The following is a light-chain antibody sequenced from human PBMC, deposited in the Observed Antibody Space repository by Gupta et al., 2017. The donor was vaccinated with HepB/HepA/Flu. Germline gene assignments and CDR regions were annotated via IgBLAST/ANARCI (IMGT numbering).Light chain of an antibody. CDR2: DAS. Sequence: DIQMPQSPSSLSASVGDRVTITCQASQDISNYLNWYQQKPGKAPKLLIYDASNLETGVPSRFSGSGSGTDFTFTISSLQPEVIATYYCQQYDNLPRTFGQGTKVEIK. CDR3: QQYDNLPRT. J-gene: IGKJ1*01. V-gene: IGKV1-33*01. CDR1: QDISNY.